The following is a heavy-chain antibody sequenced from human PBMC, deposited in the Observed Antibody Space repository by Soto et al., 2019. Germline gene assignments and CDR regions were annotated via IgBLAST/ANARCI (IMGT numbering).Heavy chain of an antibody. D-gene: IGHD6-13*01. CDR2: ISGSGGST. CDR3: AKVSSSWYSGFFDF. J-gene: IGHJ4*02. Sequence: GGSLRLSCAASGFTFSSYAMSWVRQAPGKGLEWVSVISGSGGSTHYADSVKGRSTISRDNSKNTLHLQVNSLRGEDTAVYYCAKVSSSWYSGFFDFWGQGTLVTVSS. CDR1: GFTFSSYA. V-gene: IGHV3-23*01.